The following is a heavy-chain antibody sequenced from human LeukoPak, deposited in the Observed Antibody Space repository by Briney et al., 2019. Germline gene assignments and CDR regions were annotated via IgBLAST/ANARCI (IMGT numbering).Heavy chain of an antibody. D-gene: IGHD4-17*01. Sequence: GGSLRLSCASSGFTFSFYWMHWVRQAPGKGLVWVSRINNDGSSTSYAGSVKGRFTISRDNSKNTLYLQMNSLRAEDTAVYHCAKETVTTWKYFDYWGQGTLVTVSS. J-gene: IGHJ4*02. CDR1: GFTFSFYW. CDR2: INNDGSST. CDR3: AKETVTTWKYFDY. V-gene: IGHV3-74*01.